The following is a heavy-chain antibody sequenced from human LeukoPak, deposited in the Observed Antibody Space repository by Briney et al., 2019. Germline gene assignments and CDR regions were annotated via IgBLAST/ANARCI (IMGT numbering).Heavy chain of an antibody. CDR3: ARAGEVDILTGYYLSWYFDP. D-gene: IGHD3-9*01. Sequence: PSETLSLTCTVSGGSISSYYWGWIRQPPGKGLEWIGSIYYSGSTYYNPSLKSRVTISVDTSKNQFSLKLSSVTAADTAVYYCARAGEVDILTGYYLSWYFDPWGRGTLVTVSS. V-gene: IGHV4-39*07. J-gene: IGHJ2*01. CDR1: GGSISSYY. CDR2: IYYSGST.